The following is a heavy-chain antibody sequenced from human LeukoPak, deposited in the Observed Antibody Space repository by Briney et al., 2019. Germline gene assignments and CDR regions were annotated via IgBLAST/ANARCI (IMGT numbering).Heavy chain of an antibody. Sequence: SETLSLTCTVSGGSISSSRYYWGWIRQPPGKGLEWIGSIYYSGSTYYNPSLKSRVTISVDTSKNQFSLKLSSVTAADTAVYYCARDNIAVAAHDYWGQGTLVTVSS. J-gene: IGHJ4*02. CDR3: ARDNIAVAAHDY. D-gene: IGHD6-19*01. V-gene: IGHV4-39*07. CDR1: GGSISSSRYY. CDR2: IYYSGST.